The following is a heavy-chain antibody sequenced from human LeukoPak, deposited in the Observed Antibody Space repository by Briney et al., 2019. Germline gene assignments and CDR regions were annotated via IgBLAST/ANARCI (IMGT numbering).Heavy chain of an antibody. V-gene: IGHV3-7*03. CDR2: IKEDGSEK. Sequence: GGSLRLSCAASGFIFTDYWMYWVRQAPGRGLAWVANIKEDGSEKNYVDSVKGRFTISRDNAKNSLYLQMNSLRAEDTAVYYCAAGGEWFLFDYWGQGTLVTVSS. CDR1: GFIFTDYW. CDR3: AAGGEWFLFDY. D-gene: IGHD3-3*01. J-gene: IGHJ4*02.